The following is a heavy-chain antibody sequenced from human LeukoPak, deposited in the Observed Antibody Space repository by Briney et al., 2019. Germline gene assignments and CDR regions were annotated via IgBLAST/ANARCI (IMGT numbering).Heavy chain of an antibody. CDR2: INHSGST. CDR1: GGSFSGHY. CDR3: ARAPYYDFWSSYPTKLRANWFDP. D-gene: IGHD3-3*01. Sequence: SETLSLTCAVYGGSFSGHYWSWIRQPPGKGLEWIGEINHSGSTNYNPSLKSRVTISVDTSKNQFSLKLSSVTAADAAVYYCARAPYYDFWSSYPTKLRANWFDPWGQGTLVTVSS. J-gene: IGHJ5*02. V-gene: IGHV4-34*01.